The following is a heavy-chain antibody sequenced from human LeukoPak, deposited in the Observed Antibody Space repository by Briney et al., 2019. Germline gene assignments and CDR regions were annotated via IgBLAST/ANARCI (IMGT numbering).Heavy chain of an antibody. V-gene: IGHV1-69*13. J-gene: IGHJ6*02. CDR2: IIPIFGTA. CDR3: ARAIPQGHDILTGPHMDV. Sequence: GASVKVSCKASGGTFSSYAISWVRQAPGQGLEWMGGIIPIFGTANYARKFQGRVTITADESTSTAYMELSSLRSEDTAVYYCARAIPQGHDILTGPHMDVWGQGTTVTVSS. CDR1: GGTFSSYA. D-gene: IGHD3-9*01.